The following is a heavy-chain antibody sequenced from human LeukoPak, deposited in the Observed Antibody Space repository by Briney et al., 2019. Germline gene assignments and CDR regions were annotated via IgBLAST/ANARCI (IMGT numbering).Heavy chain of an antibody. J-gene: IGHJ4*02. V-gene: IGHV4-59*01. CDR3: ARFPQGGYNYFDY. CDR2: IYYSGTT. Sequence: SETLSLTCTVSGGSISSYYWNWIRQPPGKGLEWIGYIYYSGTTNYNPSLKSRVTISVDTSKNQFSLKPSSVTAADTAVYYCARFPQGGYNYFDYWGQGTLVTVSS. D-gene: IGHD5-24*01. CDR1: GGSISSYY.